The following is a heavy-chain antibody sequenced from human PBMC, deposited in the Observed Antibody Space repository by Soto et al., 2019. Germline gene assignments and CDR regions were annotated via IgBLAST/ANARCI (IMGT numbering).Heavy chain of an antibody. CDR3: TRDRDREGYFGMDV. CDR1: GYSFSGYG. V-gene: IGHV1-3*01. Sequence: ASVKVSCKASGYSFSGYGVHWVRRDPRQRFEWVGWINVAKGKTKYSQKFQGRVTVTRDTSARTVYMDLSGMRSEDTAVYYCTRDRDREGYFGMDVWS. D-gene: IGHD2-15*01. CDR2: INVAKGKT. J-gene: IGHJ6*02.